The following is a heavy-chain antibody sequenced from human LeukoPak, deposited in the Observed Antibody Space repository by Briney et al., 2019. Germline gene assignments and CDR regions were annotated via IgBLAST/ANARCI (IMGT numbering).Heavy chain of an antibody. D-gene: IGHD3-10*01. V-gene: IGHV3-66*01. CDR2: TYSGGST. J-gene: IGHJ6*02. CDR1: GFTVSSNY. CDR3: ARDRWFGELSYYYGMDV. Sequence: GGSLRLSCAASGFTVSSNYMSWVRQAPGKGLEWVSVTYSGGSTYYADSVKGRFTISRDNSKNTLYLQMNSLRAEDTAVYYCARDRWFGELSYYYGMDVWGQGTTVTVSS.